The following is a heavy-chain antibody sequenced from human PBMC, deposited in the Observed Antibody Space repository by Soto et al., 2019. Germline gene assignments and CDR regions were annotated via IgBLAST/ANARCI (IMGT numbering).Heavy chain of an antibody. J-gene: IGHJ3*01. D-gene: IGHD2-15*01. CDR1: EFTFSSYS. V-gene: IGHV3-21*01. Sequence: EVQLVESGGGLVKPGGSLRLSCAASEFTFSSYSLNWVRQAPGKGLEWVSSISSRYSYIYYAESVKGRFTISRDNAGNSLYLQMNSLRAEDTAVYYCARRRGPERDCSGGSCYSRRDAFDVWGQGTMVTVSS. CDR3: ARRRGPERDCSGGSCYSRRDAFDV. CDR2: ISSRYSYI.